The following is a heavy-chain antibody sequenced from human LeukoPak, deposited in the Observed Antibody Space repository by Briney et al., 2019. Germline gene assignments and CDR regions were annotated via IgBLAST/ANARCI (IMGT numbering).Heavy chain of an antibody. D-gene: IGHD6-13*01. Sequence: PSQTLSLTCAVSGGSVASSGYSWHWIRQSLGTGLEWIGYVYHSGSTYYNPSLKSGVTLSLYTSKNQFSLKLVSVTAADTAVYYCARDVRYSSSWHHGCDAFDIWGQGTMVTVSS. CDR2: VYHSGST. CDR1: GGSVASSGYS. CDR3: ARDVRYSSSWHHGCDAFDI. V-gene: IGHV4-30-2*06. J-gene: IGHJ3*02.